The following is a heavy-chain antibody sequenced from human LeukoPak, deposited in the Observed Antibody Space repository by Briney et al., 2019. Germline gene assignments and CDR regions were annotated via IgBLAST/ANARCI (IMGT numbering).Heavy chain of an antibody. V-gene: IGHV1-2*02. J-gene: IGHJ3*02. CDR1: GYTFTGYY. D-gene: IGHD5-18*01. Sequence: ASVKVSCKASGYTFTGYYMHWVRQAPGQGLEWVGWINPNSGGTNYAQKFQGRVTMTRDTSISTAYMELSRLRSDDTAVYYCARGSDTAMVTGAFDIWGQGTMVTVSS. CDR3: ARGSDTAMVTGAFDI. CDR2: INPNSGGT.